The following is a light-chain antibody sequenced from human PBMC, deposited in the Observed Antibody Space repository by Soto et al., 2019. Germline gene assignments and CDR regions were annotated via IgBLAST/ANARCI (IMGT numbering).Light chain of an antibody. Sequence: QSALTQPASVSGSPGQSITISCTGTSSDVGGYNYVSWYQQHPGKAPKLMIYDVSHRPSGVSNRFSGSKSGNTASLTISGLQAEDEADYYCSSYTSSSTLYVFGTGTKVTVL. V-gene: IGLV2-14*01. CDR1: SSDVGGYNY. CDR2: DVS. CDR3: SSYTSSSTLYV. J-gene: IGLJ1*01.